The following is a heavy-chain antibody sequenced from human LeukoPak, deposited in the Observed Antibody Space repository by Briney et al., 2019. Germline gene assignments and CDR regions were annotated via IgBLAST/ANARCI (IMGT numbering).Heavy chain of an antibody. Sequence: SETLSLTCTVSGGPISSYYWSWIRQPPGKGLEWIGYIYYSGSTNYNPSLKSRVTISVDTSKNQFSLKLSSVTAADTAVYYCARDTYSSSLRYNWYFDLWGRGTLVTVSS. CDR2: IYYSGST. CDR1: GGPISSYY. CDR3: ARDTYSSSLRYNWYFDL. D-gene: IGHD6-13*01. J-gene: IGHJ2*01. V-gene: IGHV4-59*01.